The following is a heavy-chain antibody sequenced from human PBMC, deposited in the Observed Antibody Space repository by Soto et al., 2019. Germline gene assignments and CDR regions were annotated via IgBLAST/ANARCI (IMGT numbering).Heavy chain of an antibody. V-gene: IGHV3-30*18. Sequence: GGSLRLSCAASGFTFSSYGMHWVRQAPGKGLEWVAVISYDGSNKYYADSVKGRFTISRDNSKNTLYLQMNSLRAEDTAVYYCAKADPIAARPGGLDYWGQGTLVTVSS. CDR2: ISYDGSNK. CDR1: GFTFSSYG. CDR3: AKADPIAARPGGLDY. J-gene: IGHJ4*02. D-gene: IGHD6-6*01.